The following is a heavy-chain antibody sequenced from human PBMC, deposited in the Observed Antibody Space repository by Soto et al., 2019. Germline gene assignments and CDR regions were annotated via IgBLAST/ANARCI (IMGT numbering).Heavy chain of an antibody. J-gene: IGHJ6*02. D-gene: IGHD2-15*01. V-gene: IGHV1-3*05. CDR2: IIAGNGNT. Sequence: QVQLVQSGAEEKKPGASVKVSCKASGYTFTSNAMHWVRQAPGQRLEWMGWIIAGNGNTKYSQKFQGRVTTTRDTSASTAYMELSSLRSEDTAVYYCARTFQYCSGGSCYYAMAVWGQGTTVTVSS. CDR3: ARTFQYCSGGSCYYAMAV. CDR1: GYTFTSNA.